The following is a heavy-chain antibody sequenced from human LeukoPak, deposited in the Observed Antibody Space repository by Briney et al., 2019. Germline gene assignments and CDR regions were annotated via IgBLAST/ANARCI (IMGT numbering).Heavy chain of an antibody. CDR1: GGSFSGYY. CDR2: INHSGST. V-gene: IGHV4-34*01. D-gene: IGHD3-10*01. J-gene: IGHJ3*02. CDR3: ARGGDDVSYDAFDI. Sequence: SETLSLTCAVYGGSFSGYYWNWIRQPPGKGLEWIGEINHSGSTNYNPSLKSRVTISVDTSKNQFSLKLGSVTAADTAVYYCARGGDDVSYDAFDIWGQGTMVTVSS.